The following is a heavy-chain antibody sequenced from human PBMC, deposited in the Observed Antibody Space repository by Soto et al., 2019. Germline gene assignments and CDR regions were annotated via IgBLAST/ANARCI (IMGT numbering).Heavy chain of an antibody. CDR1: GVGFSSYA. D-gene: IGHD3-9*01. Sequence: EVQLLESGGGLVRPGGSLRLACTASGVGFSSYAFTWVRQAPGKGLQWVSGIIGGGDKTYYSDSVKGRFTISRDTSNHTLSLHMTSLRAEDTAIYYCAKSTYYDLLTAYDALDIWGQGTMVTVSS. CDR3: AKSTYYDLLTAYDALDI. V-gene: IGHV3-23*01. J-gene: IGHJ3*02. CDR2: IIGGGDKT.